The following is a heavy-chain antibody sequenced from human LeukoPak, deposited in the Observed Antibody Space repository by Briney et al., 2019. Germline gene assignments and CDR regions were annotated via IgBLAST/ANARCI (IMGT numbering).Heavy chain of an antibody. CDR1: GYNFTNYV. D-gene: IGHD3-22*01. Sequence: GASVKVSCKASGYNFTNYVITWVRQAPGQGLEWMGWVSAYNGKTNYAQKFQDRVSMTTDTSTGTAYMELMSLRPDDTAIFYCARRRISSAYHLDLWGQGTLVTASS. J-gene: IGHJ5*02. CDR2: VSAYNGKT. CDR3: ARRRISSAYHLDL. V-gene: IGHV1-18*01.